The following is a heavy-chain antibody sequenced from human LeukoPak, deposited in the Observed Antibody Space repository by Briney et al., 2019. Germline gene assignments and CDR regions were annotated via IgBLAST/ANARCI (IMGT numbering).Heavy chain of an antibody. CDR3: ARGGGYSGYDFRVFDY. CDR1: GGSISSGDYY. V-gene: IGHV4-30-4*01. CDR2: IYYSGST. D-gene: IGHD5-12*01. Sequence: SETLSLTCTVSGGSISSGDYYWSWIRQPPGKGVEWVGYIYYSGSTYYNPSLKSRVTISVDTSKNQFSLKLSSVTAADTAVYYCARGGGYSGYDFRVFDYWGQGTLVTVSS. J-gene: IGHJ4*02.